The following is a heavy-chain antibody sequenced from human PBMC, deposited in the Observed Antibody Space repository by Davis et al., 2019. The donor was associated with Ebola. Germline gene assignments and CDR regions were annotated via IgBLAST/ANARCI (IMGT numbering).Heavy chain of an antibody. CDR1: GYSINRGFT. D-gene: IGHD1-14*01. CDR3: ARDYVY. CDR2: IYRSGIT. V-gene: IGHV4-38-2*02. Sequence: SETLSLTCTVSGYSINRGFTWGWIRQPPGKGLEWIGSIYRSGITNYSPSLKSRVTISADTSKNQFSLRLKSVTAADTAMYYCARDYVYWGQGILVTVS. J-gene: IGHJ4*02.